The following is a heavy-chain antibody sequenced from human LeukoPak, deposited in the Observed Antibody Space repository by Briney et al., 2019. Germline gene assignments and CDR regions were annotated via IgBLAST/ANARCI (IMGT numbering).Heavy chain of an antibody. CDR1: GFTFSSYA. Sequence: QPGGSLRLSCAASGFTFSSYAMSWVRQAPGKGLEWVLAISGSGGSTYYADSVKGRFTISRDNSKNTLYLQMNSLRAEDTAVYYCAKDTPPRGMIVVVITIPGYFDYWGQGTLVTVSS. CDR2: ISGSGGST. J-gene: IGHJ4*02. D-gene: IGHD3-22*01. V-gene: IGHV3-23*01. CDR3: AKDTPPRGMIVVVITIPGYFDY.